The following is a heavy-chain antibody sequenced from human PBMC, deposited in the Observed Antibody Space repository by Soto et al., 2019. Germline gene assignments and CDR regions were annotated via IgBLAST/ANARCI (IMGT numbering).Heavy chain of an antibody. D-gene: IGHD3-22*01. CDR3: AKGYAMIVVDAFDI. CDR1: GGTFSSYA. V-gene: IGHV1-69*01. J-gene: IGHJ3*02. CDR2: IIPIFGTV. Sequence: QVQLVQSGAEVKKPGSSVKVSCKASGGTFSSYAISWVRQAPGQGLEWMGGIIPIFGTVNYAQKFQGRVTITADESTSTAYMELSSLRSEDTAVYYCAKGYAMIVVDAFDIWGQGTMVTVSS.